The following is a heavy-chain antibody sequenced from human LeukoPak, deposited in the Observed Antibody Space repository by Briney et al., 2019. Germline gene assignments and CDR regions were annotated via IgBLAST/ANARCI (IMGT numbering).Heavy chain of an antibody. CDR2: IYYSGST. CDR3: ALTPNYYDNPISFDY. Sequence: PSETLSLTCTVSGDSISTFYWNWIRQPPGKGLEWIGHIYYSGSTNYNPSLKSRVTISVDTSKNQFSLKLSSVTAADTAVYYCALTPNYYDNPISFDYWGQGTLVTVSS. CDR1: GDSISTFY. J-gene: IGHJ4*02. D-gene: IGHD3-22*01. V-gene: IGHV4-59*08.